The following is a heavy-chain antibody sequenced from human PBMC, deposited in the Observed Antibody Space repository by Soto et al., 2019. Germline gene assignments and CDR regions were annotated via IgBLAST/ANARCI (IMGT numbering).Heavy chain of an antibody. V-gene: IGHV4-59*01. Sequence: SETLSLTCTVSGGSISSYYWSWIRQPPGKGLEWIGYIYYSGSTNYNPSLKSRVTISVDTSKNQFSLKLSSVTAEDTAVYYCARAPSYDILTGSEYYYYYMDVWGKGTTVTVSS. CDR3: ARAPSYDILTGSEYYYYYMDV. J-gene: IGHJ6*03. CDR1: GGSISSYY. D-gene: IGHD3-9*01. CDR2: IYYSGST.